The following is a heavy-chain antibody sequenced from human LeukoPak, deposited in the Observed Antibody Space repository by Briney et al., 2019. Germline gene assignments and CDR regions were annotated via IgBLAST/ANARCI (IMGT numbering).Heavy chain of an antibody. CDR2: ISGDGGST. CDR3: ARDYCSSSSCHDVFDI. V-gene: IGHV3-43*02. D-gene: IGHD2-2*01. Sequence: GGSLRLSCAASGFTFDDYAMHWVRQAPGKGLEWVSLISGDGGSTYYADSVKGRFTISRDNSKNSLYLQMNSLRTEDTALYYCARDYCSSSSCHDVFDIWGQGTMVTVSS. CDR1: GFTFDDYA. J-gene: IGHJ3*02.